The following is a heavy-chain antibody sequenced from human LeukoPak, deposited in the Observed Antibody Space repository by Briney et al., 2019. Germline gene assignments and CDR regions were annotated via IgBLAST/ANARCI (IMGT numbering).Heavy chain of an antibody. CDR3: TTDVGYYYGSGHSFDY. V-gene: IGHV3-15*01. CDR1: GFTFSGSA. CDR2: IKSKTDGGTT. D-gene: IGHD3-10*01. Sequence: PGGSLRLSCAASGFTFSGSAMHWVRQASGKGLEWVGRIKSKTDGGTTDYAAPVKGRFTISRDDSKNTLYLQMNSLKTEDTAVYYCTTDVGYYYGSGHSFDYWGQGTLVTVSS. J-gene: IGHJ4*02.